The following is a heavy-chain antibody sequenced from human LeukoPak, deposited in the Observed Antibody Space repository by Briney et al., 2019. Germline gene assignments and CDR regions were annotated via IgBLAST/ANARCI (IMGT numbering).Heavy chain of an antibody. CDR1: GGSISSYY. CDR2: IYYSGST. Sequence: SETLSLTCTVSGGSISSYYWSWIRQPPGKGLEYIGYIYYSGSTYYNPSLKSRVTISVDTSKNQFSLKLSSVTAADTAVYYCATPGSFADAFDIWGQRTMVTVSS. J-gene: IGHJ3*02. CDR3: ATPGSFADAFDI. D-gene: IGHD3-10*01. V-gene: IGHV4-59*04.